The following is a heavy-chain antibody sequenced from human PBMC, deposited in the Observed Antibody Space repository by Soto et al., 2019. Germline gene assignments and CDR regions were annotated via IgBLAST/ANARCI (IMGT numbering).Heavy chain of an antibody. D-gene: IGHD3-3*01. CDR3: TLRHDSSKGPIY. CDR1: GFSLTSSGMT. J-gene: IGHJ4*02. V-gene: IGHV2-5*01. Sequence: SGPTLVNPTETLTLTCTVSGFSLTSSGMTLGWIRQPPGKAPEWLTLGSQYSPSLQSRLAFTKDTSKNQVLLTMTNMDPVDTATYYCTLRHDSSKGPIYWGQGILVTVSS. CDR2: GS.